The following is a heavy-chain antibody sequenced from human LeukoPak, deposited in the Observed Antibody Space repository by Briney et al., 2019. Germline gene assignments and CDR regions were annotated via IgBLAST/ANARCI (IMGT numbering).Heavy chain of an antibody. D-gene: IGHD3-9*01. CDR2: ISWNSGSI. CDR1: GFTFDDYA. Sequence: GGSLILSCAASGFTFDDYAMHWVRQAPGKGLEWVSGISWNSGSIGYADSVKGRFTISRDNAKNSLYLQMNSLRAEDTALYYCAKDDYDILTGSGGFDYWGQGTLVTVSS. V-gene: IGHV3-9*01. J-gene: IGHJ4*02. CDR3: AKDDYDILTGSGGFDY.